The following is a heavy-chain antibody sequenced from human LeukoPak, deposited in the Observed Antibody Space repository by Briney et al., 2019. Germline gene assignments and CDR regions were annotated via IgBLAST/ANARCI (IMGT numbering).Heavy chain of an antibody. CDR2: IYYSGST. J-gene: IGHJ4*02. CDR3: ARVLVSGGSYFGGNYFDY. Sequence: SETLSLTCTVSGGSISSGSYYWSWIRQPPGKGLEWIGSIYYSGSTYYNPSLKSRVTISVDTSKNQFSLKLSSVTAADTAVYYCARVLVSGGSYFGGNYFDYWGQGTLVTVSS. D-gene: IGHD1-26*01. CDR1: GGSISSGSYY. V-gene: IGHV4-39*07.